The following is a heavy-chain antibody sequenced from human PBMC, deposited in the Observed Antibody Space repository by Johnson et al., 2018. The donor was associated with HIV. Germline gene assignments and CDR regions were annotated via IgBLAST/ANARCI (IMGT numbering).Heavy chain of an antibody. CDR2: INADGRST. Sequence: VQLVESGGGVVQPGGSLRLSCAASGFTFGRYWMHWVRQAPGKGLVWVSRINADGRSTTYADSVKGRFTISRDNAQNTLYLQMNSLRAEDTAVYYCARDRVPDAFDIWGQGTMVTVSS. J-gene: IGHJ3*02. CDR3: ARDRVPDAFDI. V-gene: IGHV3-74*01. CDR1: GFTFGRYW. D-gene: IGHD3-3*01.